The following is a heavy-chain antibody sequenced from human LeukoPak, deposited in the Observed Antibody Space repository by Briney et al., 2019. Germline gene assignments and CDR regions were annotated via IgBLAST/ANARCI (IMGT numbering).Heavy chain of an antibody. J-gene: IGHJ4*02. CDR1: GFTFSSYA. V-gene: IGHV3-23*01. CDR2: ISGSGVST. D-gene: IGHD1-26*01. Sequence: GGSLRLSCAASGFTFSSYAMHWVRQAPGKGLEWVSAISGSGVSTYYADSVKGRFTISRDNSKNMLYLQMNSQRAEDTAVYYCAKDGPLVGPYYFDYWGQGTLVTVSS. CDR3: AKDGPLVGPYYFDY.